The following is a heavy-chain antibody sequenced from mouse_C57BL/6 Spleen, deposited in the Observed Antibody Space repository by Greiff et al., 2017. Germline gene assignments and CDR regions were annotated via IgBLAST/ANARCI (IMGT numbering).Heavy chain of an antibody. CDR3: ARSGYYGSSYYFDY. D-gene: IGHD1-1*01. CDR2: IDPSDSYT. J-gene: IGHJ2*01. V-gene: IGHV1-69*01. CDR1: GYTFTSYW. Sequence: QVQLQQPGAELVMPGASVKLSCKASGYTFTSYWMHWVKQRPGQGLEWIGEIDPSDSYTNYNLKFKGKSTLTVDKSSSTAYMQLSSLTSEDSAVYYCARSGYYGSSYYFDYWGQGTTLTVSS.